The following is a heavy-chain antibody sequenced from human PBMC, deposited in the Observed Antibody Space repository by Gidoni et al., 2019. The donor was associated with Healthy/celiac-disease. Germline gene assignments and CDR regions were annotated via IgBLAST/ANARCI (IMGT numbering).Heavy chain of an antibody. V-gene: IGHV3-21*01. CDR3: ARARYDILTGYYSHFDY. CDR2: ISVSSSYI. D-gene: IGHD3-9*01. CDR1: GCTVSSYS. J-gene: IGHJ4*02. Sequence: EVQLVESGGGLVKPGGSLRLSCAASGCTVSSYSMNWVRQAPGRGLEWVSSISVSSSYISYADSVKGRFTISRDNAKNSLYLQMNSLRAEDTAVYYCARARYDILTGYYSHFDYWGQGTLVTVSS.